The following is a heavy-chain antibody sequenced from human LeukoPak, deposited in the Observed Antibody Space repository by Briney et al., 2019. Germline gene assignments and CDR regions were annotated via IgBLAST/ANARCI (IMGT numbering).Heavy chain of an antibody. J-gene: IGHJ4*02. CDR1: GFTFSSYS. V-gene: IGHV3-21*01. CDR2: ISSSSSYI. CDR3: ASPNEGVSND. Sequence: GGSLRLSCAASGFTFSSYSMNWVRQAPGKGLEWVSSISSSSSYIYYADSVKGRFTISRDNAKNSLYLQMNSLRAEDTALYYCASPNEGVSNDWGQGTLVTVSS. D-gene: IGHD5/OR15-5a*01.